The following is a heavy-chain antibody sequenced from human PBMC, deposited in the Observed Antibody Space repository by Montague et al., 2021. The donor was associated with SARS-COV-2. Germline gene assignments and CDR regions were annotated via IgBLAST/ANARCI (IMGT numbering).Heavy chain of an antibody. D-gene: IGHD2-21*01. CDR1: GGSFSGYY. J-gene: IGHJ6*03. CDR2: INHSGST. CDR3: ARSPRGFLKLWWYYMDV. V-gene: IGHV4-34*01. Sequence: SETLSLTCAVYGGSFSGYYWSWIRQPPGKGLEWIGEINHSGSTNYNPSLKSRVTISVDTSKNQFSLKLSSVTAADTAVCYCARSPRGFLKLWWYYMDVWGKGTTVTVSS.